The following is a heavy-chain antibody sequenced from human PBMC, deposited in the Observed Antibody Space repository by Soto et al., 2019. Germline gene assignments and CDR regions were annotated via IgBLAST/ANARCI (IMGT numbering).Heavy chain of an antibody. V-gene: IGHV4-4*02. D-gene: IGHD2-8*01. J-gene: IGHJ6*02. Sequence: SETLSLTCAVSSGSIDTTNWWGWVRQPPGKGLEWIGEIFHSGNTYYNPSLASRVTISVDTSKNQFSLNLRSVTAADTAVYYCARRTWGMDVWGQGTTVTVSS. CDR1: SGSIDTTNW. CDR3: ARRTWGMDV. CDR2: IFHSGNT.